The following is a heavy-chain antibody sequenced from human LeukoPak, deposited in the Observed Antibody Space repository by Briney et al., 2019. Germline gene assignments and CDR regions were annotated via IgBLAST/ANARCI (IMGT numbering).Heavy chain of an antibody. Sequence: GASVKVSCKASVYTFTSYYMHWVRQAPGQGVTWMGIINPSGGSTSYAQKFQGRVTMTRDMSTSTVYMELSSLRSEDTAVYYCARDREVKITIFGVADASFDPWGQGTLVTVSS. CDR2: INPSGGST. CDR1: VYTFTSYY. CDR3: ARDREVKITIFGVADASFDP. D-gene: IGHD3-3*01. V-gene: IGHV1-46*01. J-gene: IGHJ5*02.